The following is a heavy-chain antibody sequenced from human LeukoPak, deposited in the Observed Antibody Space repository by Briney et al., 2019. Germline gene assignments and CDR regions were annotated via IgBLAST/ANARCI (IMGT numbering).Heavy chain of an antibody. V-gene: IGHV6-1*01. CDR1: GDSVSSNSAA. Sequence: SQTLSLTCAISGDSVSSNSAAWNWIRQSPSRGLEWLGRTYYRSKWYNDYAVSVKSRITINPDTSKNQFSLQLNSVTPEDTAVYYCARDTAPDYYDSSGYQVGFDYWGQGTLVTVSS. CDR2: TYYRSKWYN. D-gene: IGHD3-22*01. J-gene: IGHJ4*02. CDR3: ARDTAPDYYDSSGYQVGFDY.